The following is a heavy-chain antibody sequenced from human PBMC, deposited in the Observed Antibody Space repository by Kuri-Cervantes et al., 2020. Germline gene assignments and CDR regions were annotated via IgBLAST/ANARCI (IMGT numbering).Heavy chain of an antibody. V-gene: IGHV4-39*01. CDR1: GGSISSSDYY. Sequence: GSLRLSCTVSGGSISSSDYYWGWIRQPPGKGLEWIGSIFYRGNTYYNPSLKSRHTISVDTSKNQLYLKLTSVTASDTVLYYCARRGDSSAVFDSWGQGALVTVSS. D-gene: IGHD5-18*01. J-gene: IGHJ4*02. CDR2: IFYRGNT. CDR3: ARRGDSSAVFDS.